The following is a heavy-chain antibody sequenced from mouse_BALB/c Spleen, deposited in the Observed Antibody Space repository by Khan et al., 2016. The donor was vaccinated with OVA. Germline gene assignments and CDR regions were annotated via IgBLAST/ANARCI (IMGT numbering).Heavy chain of an antibody. J-gene: IGHJ3*01. CDR3: ARGGYGSFAF. V-gene: IGHV5-4*02. CDR1: GFTFSDYY. D-gene: IGHD2-14*01. CDR2: ISAGGNYT. Sequence: EVELVESGGGLVKPGGSLKLSCAASGFTFSDYYMYWVRQTPEKRLEWVATISAGGNYTSYPDSVKGRFTISRDNAKNNLYLQMSSLKSEDTAMXYCARGGYGSFAFWGQGTLVTVSA.